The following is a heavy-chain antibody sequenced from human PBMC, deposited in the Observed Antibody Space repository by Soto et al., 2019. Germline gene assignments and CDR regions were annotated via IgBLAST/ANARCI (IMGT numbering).Heavy chain of an antibody. CDR3: ARPICCGDCYSDEYFQH. D-gene: IGHD2-21*02. Sequence: ASVKVSCKASGYTFTGYYVHWVRQAPGQGLEWMGWINPNSGGTNYAQKFQGGVTMTRDTSISTAYMELSRLRSDDTAVYYCARPICCGDCYSDEYFQHWGQGTLVTVSS. J-gene: IGHJ1*01. CDR2: INPNSGGT. CDR1: GYTFTGYY. V-gene: IGHV1-2*02.